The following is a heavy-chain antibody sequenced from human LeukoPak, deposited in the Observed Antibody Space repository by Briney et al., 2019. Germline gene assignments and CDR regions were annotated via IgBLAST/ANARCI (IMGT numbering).Heavy chain of an antibody. CDR2: ISYDGSNK. Sequence: PGGSLRLSCAASGSTFSSYAMHWVRQAPGKGLEWVAVISYDGSNKYYADSVKGRFTISRDNSKNTLYLQMNSLRAEDTAVYYCARDSPRMVRGVTYYFDYWGQGTLVTVSS. J-gene: IGHJ4*02. D-gene: IGHD3-10*01. CDR3: ARDSPRMVRGVTYYFDY. V-gene: IGHV3-30-3*01. CDR1: GSTFSSYA.